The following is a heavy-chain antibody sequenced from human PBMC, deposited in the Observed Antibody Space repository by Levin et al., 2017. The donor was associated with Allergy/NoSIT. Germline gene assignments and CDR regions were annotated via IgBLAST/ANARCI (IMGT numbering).Heavy chain of an antibody. J-gene: IGHJ3*02. CDR3: AKSGTSNAFDI. V-gene: IGHV3-30*18. CDR2: ISYDGSNK. D-gene: IGHD3-10*01. Sequence: SGGSLRLSCAASGFTFSSYGMHWVRQAPGKGLEWVAVISYDGSNKYYADSVKGRFTISRDNSKNTLYLQMNSLRAEDTAVYYCAKSGTSNAFDIWGQGTMVTVSS. CDR1: GFTFSSYG.